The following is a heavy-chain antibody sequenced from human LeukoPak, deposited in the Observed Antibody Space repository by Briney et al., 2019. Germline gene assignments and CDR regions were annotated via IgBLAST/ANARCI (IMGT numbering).Heavy chain of an antibody. J-gene: IGHJ5*02. CDR3: AREKAVAAIDP. Sequence: PGGSLRLSCAASGFTFSSYWMSWVRQAPGKGLEWVANIKQDGSERYYVGSVKGRFTISRDNAKNSLYLQMDSLRAEDTAVYYCAREKAVAAIDPWGQGTLVTVSS. D-gene: IGHD6-19*01. V-gene: IGHV3-7*01. CDR2: IKQDGSER. CDR1: GFTFSSYW.